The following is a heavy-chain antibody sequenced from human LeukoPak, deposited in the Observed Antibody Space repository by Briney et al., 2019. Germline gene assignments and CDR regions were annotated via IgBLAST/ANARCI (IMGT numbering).Heavy chain of an antibody. V-gene: IGHV3-21*01. CDR2: ISSSSSYT. CDR1: GFTFSSYS. J-gene: IGHJ6*02. Sequence: GGSLRLSCAASGFTFSSYSMNWVRQAPGKGLEWVSSISSSSSYTYYADSVKGRFTISRDNAKNSLYLHMNSLRAEDTAVYYCARGVYSSSWNYYYSYYGMDVWGQGTTVTVSS. D-gene: IGHD6-13*01. CDR3: ARGVYSSSWNYYYSYYGMDV.